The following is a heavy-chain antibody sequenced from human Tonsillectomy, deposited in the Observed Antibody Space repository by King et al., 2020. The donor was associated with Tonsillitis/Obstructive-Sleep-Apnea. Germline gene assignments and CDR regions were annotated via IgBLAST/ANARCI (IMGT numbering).Heavy chain of an antibody. CDR2: IDWDDDK. CDR1: GFSLTTSGMC. CDR3: ARSDINWNYAVFDI. D-gene: IGHD1-7*01. J-gene: IGHJ3*02. Sequence: QVTLKESGPALVKPTQTLTLTCTFSGFSLTTSGMCVSWIRQPPGKALEWLARIDWDDDKYYSTSLKTRVTISKDTSKNQVVLTATNMDPVDTATYYCARSDINWNYAVFDIWGQGTMVTVSS. V-gene: IGHV2-70*13.